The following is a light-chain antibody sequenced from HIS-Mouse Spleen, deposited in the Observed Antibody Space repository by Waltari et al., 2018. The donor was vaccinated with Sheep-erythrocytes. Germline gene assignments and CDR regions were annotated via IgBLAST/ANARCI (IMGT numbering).Light chain of an antibody. V-gene: IGLV2-11*01. CDR3: CSYAGSYNHA. Sequence: QSALTQPRSVSGSPGQSVTISCTGTSSDVGGYNYVSWYQQHPGKAPKLRIYDVSKRPSGVPDRFSGSKSGNTASLTISGLQAEDEADYYCCSYAGSYNHAFATGTKVTVL. CDR1: SSDVGGYNY. CDR2: DVS. J-gene: IGLJ1*01.